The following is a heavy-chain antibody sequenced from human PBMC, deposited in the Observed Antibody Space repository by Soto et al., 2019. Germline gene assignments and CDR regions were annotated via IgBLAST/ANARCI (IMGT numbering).Heavy chain of an antibody. CDR1: GGSISSGGYS. CDR3: ARGSKSSSPLFDY. J-gene: IGHJ4*02. CDR2: IYHSGST. D-gene: IGHD6-6*01. V-gene: IGHV4-30-2*01. Sequence: SETLSLTCTVSGGSISSGGYSWSWIRQPPGKGLEWIGYIYHSGSTYYNPSLKSRVTISVGRSKNQFSLKLSSVTAADTAVYYCARGSKSSSPLFDYWGQGTLVTVSS.